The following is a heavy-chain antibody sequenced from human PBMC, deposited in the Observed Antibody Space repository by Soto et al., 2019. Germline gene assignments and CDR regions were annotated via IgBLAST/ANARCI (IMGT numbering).Heavy chain of an antibody. V-gene: IGHV4-34*12. CDR3: ARVGYCSSTPCWPIGYFEY. D-gene: IGHD2-2*01. J-gene: IGHJ4*02. Sequence: SETLSLTCAVYFGSFSGYYWSLIRQPPWKWLEWVGYIIHSGSTNYNPSLKSRVTISVDTSENQFSLKLTSVTAADTAVYYCARVGYCSSTPCWPIGYFEYWGQGTLVTVSS. CDR1: FGSFSGYY. CDR2: IIHSGST.